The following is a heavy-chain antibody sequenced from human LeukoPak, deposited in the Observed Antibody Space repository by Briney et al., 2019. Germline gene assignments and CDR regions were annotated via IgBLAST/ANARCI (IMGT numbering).Heavy chain of an antibody. CDR2: ISSSGSPI. J-gene: IGHJ4*02. CDR3: VRAYFSFWYFDY. V-gene: IGHV3-48*03. Sequence: PGGSLRLSCAASGFTFSSYEMNWVRQAPGKGLEWVSHISSSGSPIYYADSVKGRFTISRDNSKNSLYLQLNNLRAEDTAVYYCVRAYFSFWYFDYWGQGTLVTVSS. CDR1: GFTFSSYE. D-gene: IGHD2/OR15-2a*01.